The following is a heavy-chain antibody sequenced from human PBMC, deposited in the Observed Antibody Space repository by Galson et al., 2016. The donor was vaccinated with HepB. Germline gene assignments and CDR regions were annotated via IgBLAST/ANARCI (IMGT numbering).Heavy chain of an antibody. J-gene: IGHJ4*02. CDR1: GFSFSTYN. V-gene: IGHV3-48*02. CDR3: ARDYYRSGSYSFDY. CDR2: IGSSGSPI. D-gene: IGHD3-10*01. Sequence: SLRLSCAASGFSFSTYNMNWVRQAPGKGLEWLSYIGSSGSPIYYADSVKGRFTVSRDNAKNSLYLQMNGLRDEDTAVYYCARDYYRSGSYSFDYWGQGTLVTVSS.